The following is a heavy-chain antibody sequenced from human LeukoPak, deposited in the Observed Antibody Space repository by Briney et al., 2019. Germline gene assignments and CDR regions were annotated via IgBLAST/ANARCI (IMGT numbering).Heavy chain of an antibody. CDR1: GFTFSSYS. CDR2: ISSSSSYI. Sequence: GGSLRLSCAASGFTFSSYSMNWVRQAPGKGLEWVASISSSSSYIYYADSVKGRFTISRDNAKNSLYLQMNSLRAEDTAVYYCARDRGGRDGSYYFDYWGQGTLVTVSS. V-gene: IGHV3-21*01. J-gene: IGHJ4*02. CDR3: ARDRGGRDGSYYFDY. D-gene: IGHD5-24*01.